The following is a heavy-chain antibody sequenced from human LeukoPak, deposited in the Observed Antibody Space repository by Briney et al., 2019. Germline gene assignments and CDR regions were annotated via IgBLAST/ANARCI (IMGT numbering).Heavy chain of an antibody. Sequence: GGSLRLSCAASGFTFSSYAMHWVRQAPGKGLEWVAVISYDGSNKYYADSVKGRFTISRDNSKNTLYLQMNSLRAEDTAVYYFARERSSSWYNWFDPWDQGTLVTVA. CDR2: ISYDGSNK. CDR1: GFTFSSYA. J-gene: IGHJ5*02. D-gene: IGHD6-13*01. CDR3: ARERSSSWYNWFDP. V-gene: IGHV3-30-3*01.